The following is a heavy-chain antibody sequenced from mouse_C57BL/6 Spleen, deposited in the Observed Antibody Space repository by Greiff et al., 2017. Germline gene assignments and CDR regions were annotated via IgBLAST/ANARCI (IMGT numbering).Heavy chain of an antibody. D-gene: IGHD1-2*01. Sequence: QVQLQQPGAELVMPGASVKLSCKASGYTFTSYWMHWVKQRPGQGLEWIGNINPSNGGTNYNEKFKSKATLTVDKSSSTAYMQLSSLTSEDSAVYYCARSGYYGIYAMDYWGQGTSVTVSS. CDR2: INPSNGGT. V-gene: IGHV1-53*01. CDR3: ARSGYYGIYAMDY. CDR1: GYTFTSYW. J-gene: IGHJ4*01.